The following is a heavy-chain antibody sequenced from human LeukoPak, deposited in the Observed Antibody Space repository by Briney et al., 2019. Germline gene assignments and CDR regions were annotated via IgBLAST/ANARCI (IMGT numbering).Heavy chain of an antibody. CDR1: GYTFTSYY. Sequence: ASVKVSCKASGYTFTSYYMHWVRQAPGQGLEWMGIINPSGGSTSYAQKFQGRVTITADKSTSTAYMELSSLRSEDTAVYYCARPDSSGRDYWGQGTLVTVSS. CDR2: INPSGGST. D-gene: IGHD6-19*01. CDR3: ARPDSSGRDY. V-gene: IGHV1-46*01. J-gene: IGHJ4*02.